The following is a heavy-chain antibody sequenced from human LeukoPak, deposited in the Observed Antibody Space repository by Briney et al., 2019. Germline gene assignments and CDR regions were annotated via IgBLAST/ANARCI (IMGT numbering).Heavy chain of an antibody. CDR3: AKDSRIHIRYFDWLLWAESEYYFDY. CDR1: GFTFSSYG. V-gene: IGHV3-30*18. J-gene: IGHJ4*02. CDR2: ISYDGSNK. Sequence: PGRSLRLSCAASGFTFSSYGMHWVRQAPGKGLEWVAVISYDGSNKYYADSVKGRFTISRDNSKNTLYLKMNSLRAEDTAVYYCAKDSRIHIRYFDWLLWAESEYYFDYWGQGTLVTVSS. D-gene: IGHD3-9*01.